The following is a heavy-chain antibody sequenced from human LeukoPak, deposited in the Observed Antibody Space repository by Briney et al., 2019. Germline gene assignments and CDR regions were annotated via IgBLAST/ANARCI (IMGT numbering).Heavy chain of an antibody. CDR3: ARVPTTVTTIYFDY. CDR2: IYSGGST. Sequence: GGSLRLSCAASGFTVSSNYMSWVRQAPGKGLEWVSVIYSGGSTYYADSVKGRFTISRDNSKNTLYLQMNSLRAEDTAVYYCARVPTTVTTIYFDYWGQGTLVTVSS. J-gene: IGHJ4*02. D-gene: IGHD4-17*01. CDR1: GFTVSSNY. V-gene: IGHV3-53*01.